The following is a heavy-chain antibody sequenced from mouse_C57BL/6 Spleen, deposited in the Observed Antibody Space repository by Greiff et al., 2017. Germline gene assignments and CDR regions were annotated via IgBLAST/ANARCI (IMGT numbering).Heavy chain of an antibody. D-gene: IGHD4-1*01. CDR3: ARYGLGRWYFDV. J-gene: IGHJ1*03. V-gene: IGHV1-42*01. Sequence: EVQLQESGPELVKPGASVKISCKASGYSFTGYYMNWVKQSPEKSLEWIGEINPSTGGTTYNQKFKAKATLTVDKSSSTAYMQLKSLTSEDSAVYYCARYGLGRWYFDVWGTGTTVTVSS. CDR2: INPSTGGT. CDR1: GYSFTGYY.